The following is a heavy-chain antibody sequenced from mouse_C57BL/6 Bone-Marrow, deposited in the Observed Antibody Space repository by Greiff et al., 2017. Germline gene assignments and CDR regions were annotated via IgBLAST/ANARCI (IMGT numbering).Heavy chain of an antibody. Sequence: EVKVVESGAELVRPGASVKLSCTASGFNIKDDYMHWVKQRPEQGLEWIGWIDPENGDTEYASKFQGKATITADTSSNTAYLQLSSLTSEDTAVYYCTSYAPMDYWGQGTSVTVSS. CDR2: IDPENGDT. J-gene: IGHJ4*01. V-gene: IGHV14-4*01. CDR1: GFNIKDDY. D-gene: IGHD6-5*01. CDR3: TSYAPMDY.